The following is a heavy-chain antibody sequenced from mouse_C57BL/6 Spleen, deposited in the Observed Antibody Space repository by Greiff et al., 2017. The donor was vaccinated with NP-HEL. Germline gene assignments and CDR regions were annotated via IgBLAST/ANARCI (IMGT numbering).Heavy chain of an antibody. V-gene: IGHV1-22*01. CDR2: INPNNGGT. D-gene: IGHD2-5*01. CDR3: TSYSNYWYAMDY. CDR1: GYTFTDYN. J-gene: IGHJ4*01. Sequence: VQLQQSGPELVKPGASVKMSCKASGYTFTDYNMHWVKQSHGKSLEWIGYINPNNGGTSYNQKFKGKATLTVNKSSSTAYMELRSLTSEDSAVYYCTSYSNYWYAMDYWGQGTSVTVSS.